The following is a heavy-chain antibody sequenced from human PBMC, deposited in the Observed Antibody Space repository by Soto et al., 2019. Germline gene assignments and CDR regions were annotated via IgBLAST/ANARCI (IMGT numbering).Heavy chain of an antibody. D-gene: IGHD3-10*01. Sequence: ASVKASCTASGYAFTSYYMHCVRQAPGQGLEWMGIINPSGGSTSYAQKFQGRVTMTRDTSTSTVYMELSSLRSEDTAVYYCARDPSLSRPSGTLFDVYFDYWGQGTLVTVSS. CDR1: GYAFTSYY. CDR3: ARDPSLSRPSGTLFDVYFDY. J-gene: IGHJ4*02. CDR2: INPSGGST. V-gene: IGHV1-46*03.